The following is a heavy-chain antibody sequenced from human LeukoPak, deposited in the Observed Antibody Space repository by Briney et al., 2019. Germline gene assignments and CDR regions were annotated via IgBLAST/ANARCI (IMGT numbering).Heavy chain of an antibody. V-gene: IGHV3-33*01. Sequence: PGGSLRLSCAASGFTFSSYGMHWVRQAPGKGLEWVAVIWYDGSNKYYADSVKGRFTISRDNSKNTLYLQMSSLRAEDTAVYYCARDIAARRLDYWGQGTLVTVSS. D-gene: IGHD6-6*01. J-gene: IGHJ4*02. CDR3: ARDIAARRLDY. CDR1: GFTFSSYG. CDR2: IWYDGSNK.